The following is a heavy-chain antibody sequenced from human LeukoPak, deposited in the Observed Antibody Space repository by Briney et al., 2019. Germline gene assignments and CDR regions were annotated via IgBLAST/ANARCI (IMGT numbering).Heavy chain of an antibody. CDR3: ARYSRPYYYYYMDV. CDR1: GGSISIYY. Sequence: PSETLSLTCTVSGGSISIYYWSWIRQPAGKGLEWIGRIYTGGSTSYNPSLTSRVTMSVDTSKNQFSLKLSSVTAADTAVYYCARYSRPYYYYYMDVWGKGTTVTVSS. V-gene: IGHV4-4*07. J-gene: IGHJ6*03. D-gene: IGHD2-21*01. CDR2: IYTGGST.